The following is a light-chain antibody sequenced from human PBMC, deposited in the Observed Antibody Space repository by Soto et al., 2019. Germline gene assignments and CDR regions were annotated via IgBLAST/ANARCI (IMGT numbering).Light chain of an antibody. J-gene: IGLJ7*01. CDR2: SNN. Sequence: QSVLTQPPSASGTPGQRVTISRSGSSSNIGSNTVNWYQQLPGTAPKLLIYSNNQRPSGVPDRFSGSKSGTSASLAISGLQSEDEADYYCAAWDDSLNGHAVFGGGTQLTVL. V-gene: IGLV1-44*01. CDR1: SSNIGSNT. CDR3: AAWDDSLNGHAV.